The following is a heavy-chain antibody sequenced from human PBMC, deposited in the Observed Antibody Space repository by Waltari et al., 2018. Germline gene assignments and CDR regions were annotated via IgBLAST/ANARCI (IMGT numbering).Heavy chain of an antibody. V-gene: IGHV3-7*04. CDR3: ARPFRSGWYDGSFDV. CDR1: GFPSSSYW. D-gene: IGHD6-19*01. CDR2: IKQDGSEK. J-gene: IGHJ3*01. Sequence: EVQLVESGGGLVQPGGSLRLSCASSGFPSSSYWITWVSQAPGKGLEWVANIKQDGSEKSYVDSVKGRFLMSRDNAKNSLSLQMNSLKAEDTAVYYCARPFRSGWYDGSFDVWGQGTMVTVSS.